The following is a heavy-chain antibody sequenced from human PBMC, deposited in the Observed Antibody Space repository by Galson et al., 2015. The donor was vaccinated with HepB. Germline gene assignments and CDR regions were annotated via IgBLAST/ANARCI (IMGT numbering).Heavy chain of an antibody. CDR3: AKGYSSSYTEGALSQFDY. Sequence: SLRLSCAASGFTFNTYTMHWVRQAPGKGLEWVSCISRGSSYIDYAASVKGRFTVSRDNAKNSLYLQMNSLIAEDTAVYYCAKGYSSSYTEGALSQFDYWGLGTLVTVSS. J-gene: IGHJ4*02. D-gene: IGHD6-13*01. CDR1: GFTFNTYT. CDR2: ISRGSSYI. V-gene: IGHV3-21*01.